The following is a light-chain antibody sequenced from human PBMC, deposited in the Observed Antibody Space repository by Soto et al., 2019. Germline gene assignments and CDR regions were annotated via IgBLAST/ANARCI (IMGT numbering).Light chain of an antibody. CDR2: EVS. CDR1: SSDVGGYNY. Sequence: QSVLTQSASVSGSPGQSITISCTGTSSDVGGYNYVSWYQQQSGKAPKLMIHEVSNRPSGVSNRFSGSKSGNTASLTISGLQAEDEADYYCSSYTSGRAYVFGIGTKGTVL. CDR3: SSYTSGRAYV. J-gene: IGLJ1*01. V-gene: IGLV2-14*01.